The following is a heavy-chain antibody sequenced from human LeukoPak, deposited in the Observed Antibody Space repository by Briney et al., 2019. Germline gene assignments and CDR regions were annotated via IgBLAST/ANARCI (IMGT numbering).Heavy chain of an antibody. V-gene: IGHV3-23*01. D-gene: IGHD3-10*01. Sequence: PGGSLRLTCAASRFTFSSYVMGWVCQAPGKGLECVSAISGSGRSTYYADSVKGRFTISREDSKNTLYLQMNILRAEDTAIYYCARVSGNIQIWPQPFGDGMDVWGQGTTATVSS. CDR1: RFTFSSYV. CDR3: ARVSGNIQIWPQPFGDGMDV. J-gene: IGHJ6*02. CDR2: ISGSGRST.